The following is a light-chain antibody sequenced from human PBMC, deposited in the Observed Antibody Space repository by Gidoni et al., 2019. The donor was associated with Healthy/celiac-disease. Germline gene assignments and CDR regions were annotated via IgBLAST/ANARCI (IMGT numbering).Light chain of an antibody. V-gene: IGKV1-5*03. CDR1: QSINSW. Sequence: DIHMTQSPSTLSASVGARVTITCRASQSINSWLAWYQQKPGKAPKLLIYKASSLESGVPSRFSGSGSGTEFTLTISSLQPDDFATYYCQQYNSYSRTFGQGTKLEIK. CDR3: QQYNSYSRT. J-gene: IGKJ2*02. CDR2: KAS.